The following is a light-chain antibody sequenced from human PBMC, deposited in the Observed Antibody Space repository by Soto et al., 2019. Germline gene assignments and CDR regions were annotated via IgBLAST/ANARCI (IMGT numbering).Light chain of an antibody. CDR1: QSIIRY. CDR3: QQSYSTPPT. CDR2: AAS. Sequence: DIQMTQSPSSVSASVGDRVTITCRASQSIIRYLNWYQQKPGKAPNLLIYAASSMQSGVPSRFSGSGSGTDFTLTINSLQPEDFATYYCQQSYSTPPTFGQGTKVDIK. J-gene: IGKJ1*01. V-gene: IGKV1-39*01.